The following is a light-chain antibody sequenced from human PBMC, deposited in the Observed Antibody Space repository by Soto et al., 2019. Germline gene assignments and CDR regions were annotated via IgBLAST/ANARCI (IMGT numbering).Light chain of an antibody. V-gene: IGLV2-8*01. J-gene: IGLJ1*01. Sequence: QSALTQPPSASGSPGQSVTISCTGTSSDVGGYHYVSWYQQLPGKAPKLIIYEVSKRPSGVPDRFSGSKSGNTASLTVSGLQAEDEAVYYCNSTAGTLNFGGVFATGTQLTAL. CDR2: EVS. CDR3: NSTAGTLNFGGV. CDR1: SSDVGGYHY.